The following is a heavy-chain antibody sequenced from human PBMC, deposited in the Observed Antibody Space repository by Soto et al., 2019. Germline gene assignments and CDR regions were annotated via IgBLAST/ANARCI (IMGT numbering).Heavy chain of an antibody. CDR1: GGTFSRYT. CDR3: ESNFTGVLVLGASSPGGDNYGRDV. V-gene: IGHV1-69*02. CDR2: IIPILDRP. Sequence: QVQLVQSGAEVKKPGSSVKVSCKASGGTFSRYTISWVRQAPGQGLEWMGRIIPILDRPNYAQNFQGRDSITADNSTRTAQMALSSLRSDDTAVYYCESNFTGVLVLGASSPGGDNYGRDVWGQGTTVTVSS. J-gene: IGHJ6*02. D-gene: IGHD2-15*01.